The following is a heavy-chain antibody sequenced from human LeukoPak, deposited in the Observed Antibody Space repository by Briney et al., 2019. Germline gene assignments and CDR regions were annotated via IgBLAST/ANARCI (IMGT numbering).Heavy chain of an antibody. Sequence: GGSRRLSCAASGFTFSIYGMHWVRQAPGKGLEWVTFIRSDGTKTHYADSVKGRFTISRDNSKNTLFLQIDNLRVDDTAVYYCAKGRGKDGQNLFDYWGQGTLITVSS. CDR3: AKGRGKDGQNLFDY. CDR1: GFTFSIYG. V-gene: IGHV3-30*02. J-gene: IGHJ4*02. CDR2: IRSDGTKT. D-gene: IGHD5-24*01.